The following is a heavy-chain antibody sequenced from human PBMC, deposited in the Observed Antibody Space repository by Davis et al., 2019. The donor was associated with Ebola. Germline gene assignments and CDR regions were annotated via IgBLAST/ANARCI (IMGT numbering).Heavy chain of an antibody. D-gene: IGHD3-3*01. J-gene: IGHJ5*02. CDR1: GGSIDSGGLY. CDR3: ARQLDDFWSGYPLDP. V-gene: IGHV4-31*11. CDR2: TYNRGST. Sequence: PSETLSLTCAVSGGSIDSGGLYWTWIRQHPGRGLEWIGYTYNRGSTYYNPSLKSRVTMSVDTSKNQFSLTLHSVTAADTAIYYCARQLDDFWSGYPLDPWGQGTLVIVSS.